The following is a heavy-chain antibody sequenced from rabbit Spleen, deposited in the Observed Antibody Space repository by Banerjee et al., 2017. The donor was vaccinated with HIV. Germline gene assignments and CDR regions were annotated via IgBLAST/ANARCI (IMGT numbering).Heavy chain of an antibody. CDR3: ARDSGTYDYIDVYFNL. J-gene: IGHJ4*01. V-gene: IGHV1S40*01. D-gene: IGHD6-1*01. Sequence: LVESGGGLVKPGASLTLTCTASGFSFSGSYDMCWVRQAPGKGLEWIGCIYTGNGHTHYASWAKGRFTISITSSTTVTLQMTGLTVADTATYFCARDSGTYDYIDVYFNLWGPGTLVTVS. CDR2: IYTGNGHT. CDR1: GFSFSGSYD.